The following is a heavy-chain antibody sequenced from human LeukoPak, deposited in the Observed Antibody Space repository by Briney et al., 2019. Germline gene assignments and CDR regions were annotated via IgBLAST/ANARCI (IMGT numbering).Heavy chain of an antibody. CDR2: IYTSGST. CDR1: GGSISSGSCY. J-gene: IGHJ6*02. CDR3: ARDRSSSSYYYYGMDV. D-gene: IGHD6-6*01. Sequence: SETLSLTCTVSGGSISSGSCYWSWIRQPAGKGLEWIGRIYTSGSTNYNPSLKSRVTISVDTSKNQFSLKLSSVPAADTAVYYCARDRSSSSYYYYGMDVWGQGTTVTVSS. V-gene: IGHV4-61*02.